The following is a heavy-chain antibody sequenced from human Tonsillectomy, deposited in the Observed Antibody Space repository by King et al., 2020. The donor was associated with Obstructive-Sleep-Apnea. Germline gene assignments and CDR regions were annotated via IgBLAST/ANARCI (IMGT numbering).Heavy chain of an antibody. Sequence: VQLVESGGGVVQPGRSLRLSCAASGFTFSSHGMHWVRQAPVKGLAWGAVIGCDGSMKYYADFVKGRFTISRDNSKNTLYLQMNSLRAEDTAVYYCARDSAYYDSSGYWLYWGQGTLVTVSS. V-gene: IGHV3-33*01. CDR3: ARDSAYYDSSGYWLY. J-gene: IGHJ4*02. CDR1: GFTFSSHG. D-gene: IGHD3-22*01. CDR2: IGCDGSMK.